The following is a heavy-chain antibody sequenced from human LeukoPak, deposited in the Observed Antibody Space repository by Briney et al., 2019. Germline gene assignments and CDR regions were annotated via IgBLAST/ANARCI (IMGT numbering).Heavy chain of an antibody. CDR3: ARRDFDSSGYLSFYLDY. D-gene: IGHD3-22*01. Sequence: TSETLSLTCAVSGYSIRSGYHWSWIRQPPGKGLEWIGSIYQSGSTYYNPSLKSRVTISVDTSKNQFSLNLSSVTAAGSAVYYCARRDFDSSGYLSFYLDYWGQGTLVTVSS. V-gene: IGHV4-38-2*01. J-gene: IGHJ4*02. CDR2: IYQSGST. CDR1: GYSIRSGYH.